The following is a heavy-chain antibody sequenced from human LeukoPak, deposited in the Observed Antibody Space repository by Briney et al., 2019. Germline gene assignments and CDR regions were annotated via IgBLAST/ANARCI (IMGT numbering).Heavy chain of an antibody. Sequence: SETLSLTCSVSGGSISSYYWSWIRQPPGKGLEWIGYIHYSGSTNSNPSFKSRVTISVDTSKNQFSLKLTSVTAADTAVYYCARVERSRWCFDLWGRGTLVTVSS. V-gene: IGHV4-59*01. CDR3: ARVERSRWCFDL. CDR2: IHYSGST. CDR1: GGSISSYY. D-gene: IGHD5-24*01. J-gene: IGHJ2*01.